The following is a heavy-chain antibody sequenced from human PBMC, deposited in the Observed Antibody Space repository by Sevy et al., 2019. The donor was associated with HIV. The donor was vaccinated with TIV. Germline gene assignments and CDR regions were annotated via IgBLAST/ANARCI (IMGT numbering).Heavy chain of an antibody. CDR1: GYTFNAYY. D-gene: IGHD5-12*01. CDR2: INPNSGET. CDR3: ATGGVDIVA. Sequence: ASVKVSCKASGYTFNAYYIHWVRQAPGQGLEWMGRINPNSGETNFAQKFQGRVTMTRDTSISTAYMDLRRLRSDDTAVYYCATGGVDIVAWGLGTLVTVSS. J-gene: IGHJ5*02. V-gene: IGHV1-2*06.